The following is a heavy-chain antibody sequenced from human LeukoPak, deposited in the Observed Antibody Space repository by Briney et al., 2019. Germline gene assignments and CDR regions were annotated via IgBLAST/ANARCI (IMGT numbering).Heavy chain of an antibody. CDR2: IYYSGST. CDR1: GGSISSYY. J-gene: IGHJ4*02. D-gene: IGHD3-16*01. CDR3: ARRVGGGPFDY. Sequence: PSETLSLTCTVSGGSISSYYWSWIRQPPGKGLEWIGYIYYSGSTNYNPSLKSRVTISVDTSKNQFSLKLSSVTAADTAVYYCARRVGGGPFDYWGQGTLATVSS. V-gene: IGHV4-59*01.